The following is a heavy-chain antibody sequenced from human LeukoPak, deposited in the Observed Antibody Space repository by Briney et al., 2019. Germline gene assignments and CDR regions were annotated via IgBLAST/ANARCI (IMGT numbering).Heavy chain of an antibody. Sequence: PSQTLSLTCTVSGGPISSGDYYWSWIRQPPGKGLEWIGYIYYSGSTYYNPSLKSRVTISVDTSKNQFSLKLSSVTAADTAVYYCARGEWLRAFDYWGQGTLVTVSS. CDR3: ARGEWLRAFDY. V-gene: IGHV4-30-4*08. CDR2: IYYSGST. J-gene: IGHJ4*02. CDR1: GGPISSGDYY. D-gene: IGHD5-12*01.